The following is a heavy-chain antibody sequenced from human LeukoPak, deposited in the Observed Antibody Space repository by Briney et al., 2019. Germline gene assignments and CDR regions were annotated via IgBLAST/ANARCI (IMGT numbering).Heavy chain of an antibody. V-gene: IGHV3-23*01. CDR1: GFNFSSFG. CDR2: ISFIIST. CDR3: AKGTSSLNYDAFDI. D-gene: IGHD6-19*01. Sequence: PGGSPRLSCAASGFNFSSFGVNWVRQGPGKGLEWVSGISFIISTWSADSVKGRFTISRDNSKNTVYLQMNSLRDDDTAVYYCAKGTSSLNYDAFDIWGQGTLVTVSS. J-gene: IGHJ3*02.